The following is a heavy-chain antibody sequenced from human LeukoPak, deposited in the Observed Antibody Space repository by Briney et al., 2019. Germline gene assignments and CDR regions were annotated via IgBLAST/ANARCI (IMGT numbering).Heavy chain of an antibody. CDR2: ISYDGSNK. CDR3: AREKVTTDNYYYMDV. Sequence: GGSLRLSCAASGFTFSSYAMHWVRQAPGKGLEWVAVISYDGSNKYYADFVKGRFTISRDNSKNTLYLQMNSLRAEDTALYYCAREKVTTDNYYYMDVWGKGTTVTISS. CDR1: GFTFSSYA. V-gene: IGHV3-30*03. J-gene: IGHJ6*03. D-gene: IGHD4-11*01.